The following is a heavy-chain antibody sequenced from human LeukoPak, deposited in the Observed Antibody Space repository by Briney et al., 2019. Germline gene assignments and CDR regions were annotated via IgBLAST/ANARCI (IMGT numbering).Heavy chain of an antibody. Sequence: GASVKVSCKASGYTFTGYYMHWVRQAPGQGLEWMGWINPNSGGTNYAQKFQGRVTMTRDTFISTAYMELSRLRSDDTAVYYCARGFRYCTNGVCSKYYFDYWGQGTLVTVSS. CDR3: ARGFRYCTNGVCSKYYFDY. J-gene: IGHJ4*02. CDR2: INPNSGGT. V-gene: IGHV1-2*02. D-gene: IGHD2-8*01. CDR1: GYTFTGYY.